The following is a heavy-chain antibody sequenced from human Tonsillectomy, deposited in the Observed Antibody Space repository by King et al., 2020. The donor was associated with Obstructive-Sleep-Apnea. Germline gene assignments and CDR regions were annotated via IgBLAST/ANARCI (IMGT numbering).Heavy chain of an antibody. CDR2: IYYNGNT. D-gene: IGHD3-10*01. CDR1: GGSISSYY. CDR3: ARHTYYGSGGNPDF. Sequence: QLQESGPGLVKPSETLSLTCTVSGGSISSYYWSWIRQPPGKGLEWLGYIYYNGNTYYSPSLKSRVTMSVDTSEKQFSLTLSSVTAADTAVYYCARHTYYGSGGNPDFWGQGTLVTVSS. V-gene: IGHV4-59*08. J-gene: IGHJ4*02.